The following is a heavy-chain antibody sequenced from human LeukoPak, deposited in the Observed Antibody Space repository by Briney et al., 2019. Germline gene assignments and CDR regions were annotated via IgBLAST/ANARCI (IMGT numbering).Heavy chain of an antibody. CDR2: IYYSGST. J-gene: IGHJ4*02. V-gene: IGHV4-39*01. CDR3: ARPATTVTTSYYFDY. D-gene: IGHD4-17*01. Sequence: SETLSLTCTVSGGSISSSSYYWGWIRQPPGKGLEWIGSIYYSGSTYYNPSLKSRVTISVDTSKNQFSLKLSSVTAADTAVYYCARPATTVTTSYYFDYWGQGTLVTVSS. CDR1: GGSISSSSYY.